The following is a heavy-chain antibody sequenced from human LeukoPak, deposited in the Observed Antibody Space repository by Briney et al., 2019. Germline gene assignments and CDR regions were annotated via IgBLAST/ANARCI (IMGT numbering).Heavy chain of an antibody. CDR1: GYTFTGYY. Sequence: GASVKVSCKASGYTFTGYYMHWVRQAPGQGLEWMGWINPNSGGTNYAQKFQGRVTMTRDTSISTAYMELSRLRSDDTAVYYCARDWGYGSGSYLSYYYYMDVWGKGTTVTVSS. D-gene: IGHD3-10*01. CDR2: INPNSGGT. CDR3: ARDWGYGSGSYLSYYYYMDV. J-gene: IGHJ6*03. V-gene: IGHV1-2*02.